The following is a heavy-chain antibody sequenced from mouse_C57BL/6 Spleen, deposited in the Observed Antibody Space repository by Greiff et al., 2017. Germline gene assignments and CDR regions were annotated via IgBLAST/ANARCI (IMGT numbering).Heavy chain of an antibody. D-gene: IGHD1-1*01. CDR1: GFSLTSYG. Sequence: VQGVESGPGLVQPSQSLSITCTVSGFSLTSYGVHWVRQSPGKGLEWLGVLWSGGSTDYNAAFISRLSISKDNSKSQVFFKMNILQADDTAIYYCARKRAVVGAMDYWGQGTSVTVSS. CDR2: LWSGGST. J-gene: IGHJ4*01. V-gene: IGHV2-2*01. CDR3: ARKRAVVGAMDY.